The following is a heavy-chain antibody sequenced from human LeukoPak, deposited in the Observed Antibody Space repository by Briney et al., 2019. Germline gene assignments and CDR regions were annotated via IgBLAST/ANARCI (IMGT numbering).Heavy chain of an antibody. CDR2: ISDNGGST. D-gene: IGHD6-19*01. V-gene: IGHV3-64D*06. J-gene: IGHJ4*02. Sequence: PGGSLRLSSSASGFTFSSYAIHWVRQAPGKGLEYVSAISDNGGSTYYADSVKGRFTISRDNSKNTLYLQMSSLRAEDTAVYYCVKYSSGWYDYWGQGTLVTVSS. CDR3: VKYSSGWYDY. CDR1: GFTFSSYA.